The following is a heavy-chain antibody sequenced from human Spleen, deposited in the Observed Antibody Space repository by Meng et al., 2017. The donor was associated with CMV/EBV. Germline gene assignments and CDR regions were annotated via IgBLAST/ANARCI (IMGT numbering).Heavy chain of an antibody. J-gene: IGHJ4*02. CDR1: GYTFTGYY. V-gene: IGHV1-2*02. CDR2: INPDSGGT. Sequence: ASVKVSCKASGYTFTGYYIHWVRQAPGQGLEWMGWINPDSGGTSYLQKFQGRVTMTRDMSVSTAYMDLSSLRSDDTAVYYCARAGVGFWSGYYTGFDYWGQGTLVTVSS. CDR3: ARAGVGFWSGYYTGFDY. D-gene: IGHD3-3*01.